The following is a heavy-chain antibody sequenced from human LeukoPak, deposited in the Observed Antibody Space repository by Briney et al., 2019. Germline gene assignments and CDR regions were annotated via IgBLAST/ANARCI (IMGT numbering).Heavy chain of an antibody. CDR1: GFTVSSNY. J-gene: IGHJ1*01. Sequence: GGSLRLSCAASGFTVSSNYMSWVRQAPGKGLEWVSVIYSGGSTYYADSVKGRFTISRDNSKNTLYLQMNSLRAEDTAVYYCASNLPASYYYDSSGYYGYFQHWGQGTLVTVSS. CDR3: ASNLPASYYYDSSGYYGYFQH. CDR2: IYSGGST. V-gene: IGHV3-53*01. D-gene: IGHD3-22*01.